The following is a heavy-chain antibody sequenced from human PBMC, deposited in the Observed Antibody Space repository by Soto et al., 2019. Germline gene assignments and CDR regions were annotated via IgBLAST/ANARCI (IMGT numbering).Heavy chain of an antibody. Sequence: GGSLRFSCAASGFIFSNYAMSWVRQAPGKGLEWVSAISSNGGVTYYADSVKGRFTISRDNSKNILYLQMNSLRAEDTAVYYCAKEGSGWYSSGSFDFWGQGTMVTVSS. CDR3: AKEGSGWYSSGSFDF. D-gene: IGHD6-19*01. J-gene: IGHJ3*01. CDR2: ISSNGGVT. CDR1: GFIFSNYA. V-gene: IGHV3-23*01.